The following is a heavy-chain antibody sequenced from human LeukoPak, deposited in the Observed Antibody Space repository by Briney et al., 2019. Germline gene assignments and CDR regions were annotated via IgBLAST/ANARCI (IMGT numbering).Heavy chain of an antibody. CDR1: GGSFSGYY. CDR3: ARAKLVRANPFDY. CDR2: INHSGST. D-gene: IGHD1-1*01. V-gene: IGHV4-34*01. Sequence: PSETLSLTCAAYGGSFSGYYWSWIRQPPGKGLEWIGEINHSGSTNYNPSLKSRVTISVDTSKNQFSLKLSSVTAADTAVYYCARAKLVRANPFDYWGQGTLVTVSS. J-gene: IGHJ4*02.